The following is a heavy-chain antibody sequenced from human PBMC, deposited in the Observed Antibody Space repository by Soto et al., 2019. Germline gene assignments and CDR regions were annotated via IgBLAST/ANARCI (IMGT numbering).Heavy chain of an antibody. CDR3: AGYCTSTWFDP. J-gene: IGHJ5*02. V-gene: IGHV4-59*08. Sequence: PSETLSLTCTVSGGSISSYYWSWIRQPPGKGLEWIGYIYYSGSTNYNPSLKSRVTISVDTSKNQFSLKLSSVTAADTAVYYCAGYCTSTWFDPWGQGTLVTVSS. CDR2: IYYSGST. CDR1: GGSISSYY. D-gene: IGHD2-2*03.